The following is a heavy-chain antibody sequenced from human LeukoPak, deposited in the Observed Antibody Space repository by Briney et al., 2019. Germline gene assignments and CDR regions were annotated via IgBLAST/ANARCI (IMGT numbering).Heavy chain of an antibody. CDR3: VTGYYLAPDNRFDP. V-gene: IGHV4-39*01. Sequence: SETLSLTCIVSGGSISRTSYYWGWIRQPPGKGLEWIGSIFYTGSTYYNPSLKSRVTLSVDTSNNQFSLRLTSVTAADTAMYYCVTGYYLAPDNRFDPWGQGTLVTVSS. J-gene: IGHJ5*02. D-gene: IGHD3-9*01. CDR1: GGSISRTSYY. CDR2: IFYTGST.